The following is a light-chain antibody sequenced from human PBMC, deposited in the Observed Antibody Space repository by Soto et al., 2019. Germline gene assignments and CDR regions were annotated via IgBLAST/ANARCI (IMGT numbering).Light chain of an antibody. CDR3: KRYNSAPFT. Sequence: DIQMTQSPSSLSASVGDRVTITCRASQGITNYLAWYQQKPGKVPKLLISAAYTLQSGVPPRFSGSGSGTDFTLTISSLQPEDVATYYCKRYNSAPFTGGPGTRVDI. CDR1: QGITNY. CDR2: AAY. J-gene: IGKJ3*01. V-gene: IGKV1-27*01.